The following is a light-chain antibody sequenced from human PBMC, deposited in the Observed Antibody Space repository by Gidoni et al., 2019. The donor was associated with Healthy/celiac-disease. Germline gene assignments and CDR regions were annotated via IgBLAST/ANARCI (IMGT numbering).Light chain of an antibody. CDR1: HSLLHSNGYNY. J-gene: IGKJ1*01. Sequence: DIVMTQSPFSMPVTPGEPASISCRYSHSLLHSNGYNYLDWYLQKPGQCPQLLIYLGSNRASGVPYRCSGSGSGTDFTLKISRVEDEDVEVYYCMQALQTTPTFGQGTKVEIK. CDR2: LGS. V-gene: IGKV2-28*01. CDR3: MQALQTTPT.